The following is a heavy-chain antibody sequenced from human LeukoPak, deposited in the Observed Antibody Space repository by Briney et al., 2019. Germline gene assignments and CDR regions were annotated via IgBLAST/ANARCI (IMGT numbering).Heavy chain of an antibody. CDR1: GFTFSTYS. V-gene: IGHV3-48*02. Sequence: PGGSLRLSCEASGFTFSTYSMNWVRRAPGKGLEWVSYISSGSSTIYYADSVKGRFTISRDNAQNSLFLQMNSLRDEDTAVYYCARGGHDYYGFDVWGQGTTVTVSS. J-gene: IGHJ6*02. CDR2: ISSGSSTI. CDR3: ARGGHDYYGFDV.